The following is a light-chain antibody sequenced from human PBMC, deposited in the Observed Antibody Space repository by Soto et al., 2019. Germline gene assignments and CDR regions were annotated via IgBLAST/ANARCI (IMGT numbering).Light chain of an antibody. Sequence: EVVMRQSPATLSLSPGQTATLSCRASQSVSSYLAWYQQKAGQAPRLLIYEGSNRATGIPTRFSGSGSGTDFTLTISGLEPEDFAVYYCQQRNNWPWTFGQGTKVDIK. V-gene: IGKV3-11*01. J-gene: IGKJ1*01. CDR2: EGS. CDR1: QSVSSY. CDR3: QQRNNWPWT.